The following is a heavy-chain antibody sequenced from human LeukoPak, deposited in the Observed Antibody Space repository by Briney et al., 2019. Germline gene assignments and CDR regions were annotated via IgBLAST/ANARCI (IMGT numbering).Heavy chain of an antibody. V-gene: IGHV1-69*13. CDR3: AREIGLGATANYYYYMDV. Sequence: SVKVSCKASGGTFSSYAISWVRQAPGQGLEWMGGIIPIFGTANYAQKFQGRVTITADESTSTAYMELSSLRSEDTAVYYRAREIGLGATANYYYYMDVWGKGTTVTVSS. CDR1: GGTFSSYA. J-gene: IGHJ6*03. D-gene: IGHD1-26*01. CDR2: IIPIFGTA.